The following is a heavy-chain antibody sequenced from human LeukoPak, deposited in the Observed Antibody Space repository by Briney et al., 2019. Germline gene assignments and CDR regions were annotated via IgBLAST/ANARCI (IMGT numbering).Heavy chain of an antibody. CDR3: ARAHLWFGELLYGNAFDI. CDR1: GGSISSSSYY. J-gene: IGHJ3*02. Sequence: PSETLSLTSTVSGGSISSSSYYWGWIRQPPGKGLEWIGSIYYSGSTYYNPSLKSRVTISVDTSKNRFSLKLSSVTAADTAVYYCARAHLWFGELLYGNAFDIWGQGTMVTVSS. V-gene: IGHV4-39*01. D-gene: IGHD3-10*01. CDR2: IYYSGST.